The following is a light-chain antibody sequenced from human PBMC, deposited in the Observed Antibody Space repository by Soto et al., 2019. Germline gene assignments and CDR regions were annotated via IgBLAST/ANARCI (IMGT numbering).Light chain of an antibody. CDR3: AAWDDSLSGYV. CDR2: RNN. Sequence: QSVLTQPPSASGTPGQRVTISCSGGGSNIGTNYVYWYQHLAGAAPKLLIYRNNQRPSGVPERFSGSRSGTSASLAISGLRSEDESDYYCAAWDDSLSGYVFGTGTKVTVL. CDR1: GSNIGTNY. J-gene: IGLJ1*01. V-gene: IGLV1-47*01.